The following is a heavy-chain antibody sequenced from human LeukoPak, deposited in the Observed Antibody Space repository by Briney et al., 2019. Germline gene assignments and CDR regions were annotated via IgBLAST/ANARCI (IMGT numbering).Heavy chain of an antibody. CDR3: ARDRYYYDSSGSPYFDY. CDR2: IYYSGST. CDR1: GGSISSSSYY. V-gene: IGHV4-39*07. Sequence: SETLSLTCTVSGGSISSSSYYWGWIRQPPGKGLEWIGSIYYSGSTYYNPSLKSRVTISVDTSKNQFSLKLSSVTAADTAVYYCARDRYYYDSSGSPYFDYWGQGTLVTVSS. J-gene: IGHJ4*02. D-gene: IGHD3-22*01.